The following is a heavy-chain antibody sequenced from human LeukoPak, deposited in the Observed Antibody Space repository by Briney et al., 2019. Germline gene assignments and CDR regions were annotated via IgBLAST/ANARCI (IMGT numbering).Heavy chain of an antibody. CDR3: ARDLPFAFDI. D-gene: IGHD2/OR15-2a*01. CDR1: GYTFTSYY. V-gene: IGHV1-2*02. Sequence: ASVKVSCKASGYTFTSYYMHWVRQAPGQGLEWMGWINPNSGGINYAQKFQGRVTMTRDTSISTAYMELSRLRSDDTAVYYCARDLPFAFDIWAKGQWSPSLQ. CDR2: INPNSGGI. J-gene: IGHJ3*02.